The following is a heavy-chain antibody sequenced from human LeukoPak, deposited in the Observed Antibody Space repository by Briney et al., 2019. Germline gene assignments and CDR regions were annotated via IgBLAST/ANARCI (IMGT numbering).Heavy chain of an antibody. CDR2: IYTSGST. V-gene: IGHV4-4*07. Sequence: SETLSLTCAVYGGSFSGYYWSWIRQPAGKGLEWIGRIYTSGSTNYNPSLKSRVTMSVDTSKNQFSLKLSSVTAADTAVYYCARDGDPNWFDPWGQGTLVTVSS. CDR3: ARDGDPNWFDP. D-gene: IGHD7-27*01. CDR1: GGSFSGYY. J-gene: IGHJ5*02.